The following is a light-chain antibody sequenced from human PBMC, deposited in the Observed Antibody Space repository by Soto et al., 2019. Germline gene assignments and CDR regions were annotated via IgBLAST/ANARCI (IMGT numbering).Light chain of an antibody. V-gene: IGLV2-14*01. CDR3: SSYTSSSTEV. Sequence: QSALTQPASVSGSPGQSITISCTGTGSAVGGYNYVSWYQQHPGKAPKLMIYDVSNRPSGVSNRFSGSKSGNTASLTISGLQAEDEADYYCSSYTSSSTEVFGGGTKLTVL. J-gene: IGLJ2*01. CDR1: GSAVGGYNY. CDR2: DVS.